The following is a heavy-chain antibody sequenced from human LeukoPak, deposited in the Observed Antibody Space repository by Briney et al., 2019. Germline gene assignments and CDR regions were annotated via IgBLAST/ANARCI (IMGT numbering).Heavy chain of an antibody. CDR3: AGTGYSSSPDAFDI. D-gene: IGHD6-13*01. CDR1: GYTFTSYD. J-gene: IGHJ3*02. CDR2: MNPNSGNT. Sequence: ASVKVSCKASGYTFTSYDINWVRQATGQGLEWMGWMNPNSGNTGYAQKLQGRVTITRNTSISTAYMELSSLRSEDTAVYYCAGTGYSSSPDAFDIWGQGTMVTVSS. V-gene: IGHV1-8*03.